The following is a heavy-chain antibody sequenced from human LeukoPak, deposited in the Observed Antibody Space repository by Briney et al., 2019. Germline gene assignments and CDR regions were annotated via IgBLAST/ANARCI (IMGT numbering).Heavy chain of an antibody. CDR2: IYYSGST. J-gene: IGHJ4*02. Sequence: DPSETLSLTCTVSGGSISSSSYYWGWIRQPPGKGLEWIGSIYYSGSTYYNPSLKSRVAISVDTSKNQFSLKLSSVTAADTAVYYCAREALTMIVGSYWGQGTLVTVSS. V-gene: IGHV4-39*02. D-gene: IGHD3-22*01. CDR1: GGSISSSSYY. CDR3: AREALTMIVGSY.